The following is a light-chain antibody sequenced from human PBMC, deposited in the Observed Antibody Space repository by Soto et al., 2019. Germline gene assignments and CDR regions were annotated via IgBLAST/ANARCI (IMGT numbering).Light chain of an antibody. J-gene: IGLJ2*01. CDR2: EVT. CDR3: SSYTGSGTLI. Sequence: QSALTQPASVSGSPGQSITISCTGTSSDVGGYNFVSWYQQQPGKAPKLMVYEVTNRPSGVSYRFSGPKSGNTASLTISGLQAEDEADYFCSSYTGSGTLIFGGGTKVTVL. V-gene: IGLV2-14*01. CDR1: SSDVGGYNF.